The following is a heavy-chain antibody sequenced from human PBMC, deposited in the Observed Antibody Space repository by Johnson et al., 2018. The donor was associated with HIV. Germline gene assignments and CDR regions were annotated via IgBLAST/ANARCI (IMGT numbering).Heavy chain of an antibody. D-gene: IGHD6-13*01. J-gene: IGHJ3*02. CDR2: IKQDGSEK. CDR1: GFMFSSYW. Sequence: VQLVESGGGLVQPGGSLRLSCAASGFMFSSYWMSWVRQAPGRGLEWVANIKQDGSEKYYVDSVKGRFTISRDNSKNTPHVQMNSLRAEDTAVYYCARAGLSIAAAGTPPGAFDIWGQGTMVTVSS. CDR3: ARAGLSIAAAGTPPGAFDI. V-gene: IGHV3-7*02.